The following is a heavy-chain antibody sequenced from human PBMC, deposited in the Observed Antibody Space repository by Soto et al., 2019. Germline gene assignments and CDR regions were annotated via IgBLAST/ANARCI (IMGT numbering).Heavy chain of an antibody. D-gene: IGHD3-3*01. V-gene: IGHV4-31*03. J-gene: IGHJ5*02. Sequence: QVQLQESGPGLVKPSQTLSLTCTVSGGSISSGGYYWSWIRQHPGKGLEWIGYIYYSGSTYYNPSLKSRVTISVDTSKNQFSLKLSSVTAADTAVYYCARDPGDFWSGSHGWFDPWGQGTLVTVSS. CDR3: ARDPGDFWSGSHGWFDP. CDR1: GGSISSGGYY. CDR2: IYYSGST.